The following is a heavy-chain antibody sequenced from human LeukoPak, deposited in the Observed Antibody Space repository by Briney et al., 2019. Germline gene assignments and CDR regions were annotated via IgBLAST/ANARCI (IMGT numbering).Heavy chain of an antibody. D-gene: IGHD3-10*01. J-gene: IGHJ5*02. CDR2: INGSGGST. CDR1: GFTFSSYA. CDR3: VKYYYGSGRRFDL. Sequence: GGSLRLSCAASGFTFSSYAMSWIRQAPGKGLEWVSAINGSGGSTYYAASEKGRFIISKDNSKNTLYLQMTSLRAEDTAVYDCVKYYYGSGRRFDLWGQGTLVTVSS. V-gene: IGHV3-23*01.